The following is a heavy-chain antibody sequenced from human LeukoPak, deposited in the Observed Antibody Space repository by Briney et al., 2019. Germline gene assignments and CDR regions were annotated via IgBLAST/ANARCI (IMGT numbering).Heavy chain of an antibody. J-gene: IGHJ5*02. CDR2: IYHSGNT. Sequence: SETLSLTCAVYGGSFSGYYWSWIRQPPGKGLEWIGEIYHSGNTNYNPSLKSRVSISVDKSKNQFSLNLSSVTAADTAVYYSARVVVGAMNRLDPWGQGTLVTVSS. CDR3: ARVVVGAMNRLDP. D-gene: IGHD1-26*01. V-gene: IGHV4-34*01. CDR1: GGSFSGYY.